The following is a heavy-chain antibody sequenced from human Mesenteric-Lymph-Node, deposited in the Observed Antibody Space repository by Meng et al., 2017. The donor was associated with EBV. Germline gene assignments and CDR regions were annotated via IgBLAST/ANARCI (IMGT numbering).Heavy chain of an antibody. V-gene: IGHV3-11*01. J-gene: IGHJ4*02. Sequence: VELGESGGGLVKPGGSLGLSCAASAFTFSDSSMSWIRQAPGKGLEWVSYISGSGSIVYYAGSVKGRFTISRDNAKNSLYLQMNSLRAEDTAVYYCASYGDYVLDYWGQGTLVTVSS. CDR1: AFTFSDSS. CDR3: ASYGDYVLDY. CDR2: ISGSGSIV. D-gene: IGHD4-17*01.